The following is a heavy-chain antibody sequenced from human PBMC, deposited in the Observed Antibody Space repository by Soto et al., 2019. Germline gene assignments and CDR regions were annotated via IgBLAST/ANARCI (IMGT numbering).Heavy chain of an antibody. CDR1: GFTFSSYS. J-gene: IGHJ4*02. CDR3: ASFSWSDFYNEEPVAGVDY. V-gene: IGHV3-21*01. D-gene: IGHD3-3*01. Sequence: EVHLVESGGGLVKPGGSLRLSCAASGFTFSSYSMNWVRQPPGKGLEWVSSISTSSSYIYYADSVKGRFTISRDNAKNSLYLQMNSLRAEDTAVYFCASFSWSDFYNEEPVAGVDYWGQGTLITVSS. CDR2: ISTSSSYI.